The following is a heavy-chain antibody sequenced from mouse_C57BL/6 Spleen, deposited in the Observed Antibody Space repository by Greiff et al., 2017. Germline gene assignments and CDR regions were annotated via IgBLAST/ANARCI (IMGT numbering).Heavy chain of an antibody. CDR2: IWSGGGT. D-gene: IGHD2-4*01. Sequence: VQLQQSGPGLVAPSQSLSITCTVSGFSLTSYGVHWVRQPPGKGLEWLVVIWSGGGTTYNSALKSRLSISKDNSKSKVFLKMNSLQTDDTARYXCARRDYAAMEYWGKGTAVTVSS. V-gene: IGHV2-6*03. CDR1: GFSLTSYG. CDR3: ARRDYAAMEY. J-gene: IGHJ4*01.